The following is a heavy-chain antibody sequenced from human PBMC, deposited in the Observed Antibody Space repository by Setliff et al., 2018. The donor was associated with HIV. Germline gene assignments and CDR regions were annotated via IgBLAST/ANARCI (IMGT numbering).Heavy chain of an antibody. CDR2: IHTSGGSA. D-gene: IGHD6-19*01. J-gene: IGHJ4*03. Sequence: ASVKVSCKASGYTFTTYPMHWVRQAPGQGLEWMGVIHTSGGSAGYAEKFRGRVTMTRDTSTNTVYMDLRNLRSEDTAVYYCARNQGDSSGWYAGDFWGHGTLVTVSS. CDR3: ARNQGDSSGWYAGDF. CDR1: GYTFTTYP. V-gene: IGHV1-46*01.